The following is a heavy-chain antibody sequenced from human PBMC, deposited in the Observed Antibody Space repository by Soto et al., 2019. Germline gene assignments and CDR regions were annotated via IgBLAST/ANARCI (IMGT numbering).Heavy chain of an antibody. V-gene: IGHV3-30*18. J-gene: IGHJ4*02. CDR3: AKDHYDFVWGSYRPSDD. CDR1: GFSFNTYA. Sequence: QVQLVQSGGGVVQPGRSLRLSCAASGFSFNTYAMHWVRQAPGKGLEWVAAISHDGGNKIYEDSVKGRFTISRDNSKNTLYLQMSSLRAEDTAVYYCAKDHYDFVWGSYRPSDDWGQGTLVTVSS. D-gene: IGHD3-16*02. CDR2: ISHDGGNK.